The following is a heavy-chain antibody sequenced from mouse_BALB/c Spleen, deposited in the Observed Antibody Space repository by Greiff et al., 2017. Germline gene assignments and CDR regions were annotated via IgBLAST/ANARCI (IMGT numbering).Heavy chain of an antibody. V-gene: IGHV1-87*01. J-gene: IGHJ2*01. CDR1: GYTFTSYW. CDR3: ARWGSITTVVADY. Sequence: VQLQQSGAELARPGASVKLSCKASGYTFTSYWMQWVKQRPGQGLEWIGAIYPGDGDTRYTQKFKGKATLTADKSSSTAYMQLSSLASEDSAVYNCARWGSITTVVADYWGQGTTLTVSA. CDR2: IYPGDGDT. D-gene: IGHD1-1*01.